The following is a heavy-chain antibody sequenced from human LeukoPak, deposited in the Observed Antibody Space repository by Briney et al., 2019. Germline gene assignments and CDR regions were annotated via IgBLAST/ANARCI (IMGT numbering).Heavy chain of an antibody. V-gene: IGHV3-48*01. CDR1: GFNFSTYT. J-gene: IGHJ4*02. D-gene: IGHD3-22*01. CDR2: ITSSSNSI. CDR3: ARASSGYGFYSNY. Sequence: GESLKISCAASGFNFSTYTMNWVRQAPGKGLEWLSYITSSSNSIYYADSVKGRFTISRDNAKNSLYLQMDSLRAEDTAVYYCARASSGYGFYSNYWGQGTLVTVSS.